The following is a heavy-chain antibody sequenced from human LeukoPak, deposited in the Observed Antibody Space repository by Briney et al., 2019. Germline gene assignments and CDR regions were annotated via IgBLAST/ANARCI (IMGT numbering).Heavy chain of an antibody. CDR1: GFTVSSNY. CDR3: ARDSVIAAYCSSTSCYPSLDY. J-gene: IGHJ4*02. CDR2: IYSGGST. D-gene: IGHD2-2*01. Sequence: GGSLRLSCAASGFTVSSNYMSWVRQAPGKGLEWVSVIYSGGSTYYADSVKGRFTISRDNSKNTLYLQMNSLRAEDTAVYYCARDSVIAAYCSSTSCYPSLDYWGQGTLVTVSS. V-gene: IGHV3-53*01.